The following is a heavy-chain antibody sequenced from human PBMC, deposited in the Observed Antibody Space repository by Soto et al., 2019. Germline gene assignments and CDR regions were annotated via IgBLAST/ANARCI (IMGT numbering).Heavy chain of an antibody. J-gene: IGHJ4*02. D-gene: IGHD3-22*01. CDR1: GFTFTNAW. Sequence: PGGSLRLSCAVSGFTFTNAWMSWVRQAPGKGLEWVGRIKSKTDGVTTYYGAPVKGRFTISRDDSKNTLYLQMNSLKSEDTAVYYCRTDFNPDFSDSSGYFLPFDFWGQGTLVTVSS. CDR3: RTDFNPDFSDSSGYFLPFDF. V-gene: IGHV3-15*01. CDR2: IKSKTDGVTT.